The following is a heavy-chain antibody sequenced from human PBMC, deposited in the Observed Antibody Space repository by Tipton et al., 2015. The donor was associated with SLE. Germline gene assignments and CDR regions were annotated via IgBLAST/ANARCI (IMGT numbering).Heavy chain of an antibody. J-gene: IGHJ4*02. D-gene: IGHD5-24*01. V-gene: IGHV4-59*01. CDR2: IYYSGST. CDR3: ARQMGPGYFDY. CDR1: GGSISSYY. Sequence: LSCTVSGGSISSYYWSWIRQPPGKGLEWIGYIYYSGSTNYNPSLKSRVTISVDTSKNQFSLKLSSVTAADTAVYYCARQMGPGYFDYWGQGTLVTVSS.